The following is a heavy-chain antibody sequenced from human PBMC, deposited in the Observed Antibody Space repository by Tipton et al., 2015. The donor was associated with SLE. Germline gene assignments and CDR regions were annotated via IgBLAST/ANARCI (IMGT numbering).Heavy chain of an antibody. CDR1: GGSISNDY. V-gene: IGHV4-4*07. CDR2: IYASGST. CDR3: ARGTYLFDY. Sequence: TLSLTCTVSGGSISNDYWSWIRQPAGKGLEWIGRIYASGSTSYNPSLNSRVTMSVDTSKNQFSLKLSSVTAADTAVYYCARGTYLFDYWGQGTLVTVSS. J-gene: IGHJ4*02.